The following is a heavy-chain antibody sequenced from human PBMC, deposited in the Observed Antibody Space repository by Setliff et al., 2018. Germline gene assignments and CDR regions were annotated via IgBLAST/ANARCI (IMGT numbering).Heavy chain of an antibody. CDR1: GFTFSNSW. J-gene: IGHJ4*02. CDR2: IKEDGTEK. Sequence: PGGSLRLSCVASGFTFSNSWINWVRQAPGKGLEWVANIKEDGTEKYYVDSVKGRFTIFRDNAKNSLYLQMNSLRPEDTAVYYCARYITGTTPADYWGQGTLVTVSS. V-gene: IGHV3-7*03. D-gene: IGHD1-7*01. CDR3: ARYITGTTPADY.